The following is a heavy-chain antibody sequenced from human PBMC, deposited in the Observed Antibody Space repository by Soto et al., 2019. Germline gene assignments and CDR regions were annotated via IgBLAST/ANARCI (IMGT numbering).Heavy chain of an antibody. J-gene: IGHJ4*02. V-gene: IGHV1-69*13. Sequence: SVKFSCKASGGTFSSYAISWLRQAPGQGLEWMGGIIPIFGTADYAQKFQGRVTITADESTSTAYMELSSLRSEDTAVYYCARDSGLCSGGSCYSGSFDYWGQGTLVTAPQ. CDR2: IIPIFGTA. CDR3: ARDSGLCSGGSCYSGSFDY. CDR1: GGTFSSYA. D-gene: IGHD2-15*01.